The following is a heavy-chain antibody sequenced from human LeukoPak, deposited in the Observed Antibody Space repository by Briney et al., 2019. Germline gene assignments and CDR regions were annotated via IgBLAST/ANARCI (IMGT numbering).Heavy chain of an antibody. CDR1: GGSVSSSSYY. D-gene: IGHD7-27*01. Sequence: SETLSLTCTVSGGSVSSSSYYWGWIRQPPGKGLEWNGSISYSGTNYNNPSLKSRVSISIDTSKNQFSVKLTSVTAADTAMYYCASLGTLRSWGQGTLVTVSS. CDR2: ISYSGTN. V-gene: IGHV4-39*01. J-gene: IGHJ5*02. CDR3: ASLGTLRS.